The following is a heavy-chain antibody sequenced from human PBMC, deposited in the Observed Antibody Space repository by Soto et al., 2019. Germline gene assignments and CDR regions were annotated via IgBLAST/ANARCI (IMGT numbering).Heavy chain of an antibody. CDR1: GFTFSSYG. CDR3: ARDVAGDSYGNYYYYYYGMDV. CDR2: IWYDGSNR. J-gene: IGHJ6*02. Sequence: PGGSLRLSCAASGFTFSSYGMHWVRQAPGKGLEWVAVIWYDGSNRYYADSVKGRFTISRDNSKNTLYLQMNSLRAEDTAVYYCARDVAGDSYGNYYYYYYGMDVWGQGTTVTVSS. D-gene: IGHD5-18*01. V-gene: IGHV3-33*01.